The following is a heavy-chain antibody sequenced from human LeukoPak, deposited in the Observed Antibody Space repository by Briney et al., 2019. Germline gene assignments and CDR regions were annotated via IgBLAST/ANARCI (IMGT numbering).Heavy chain of an antibody. Sequence: SETLSLTCTVSGGSVSSSSSYWGWIRQPPGKGLEWIGSAYFTGSTNYSPSLKTRVTISLDTSKNQFSLKLSSVTAADTAVYYCARLAVAGTIDYWGQGTLVTVSS. D-gene: IGHD6-19*01. CDR2: AYFTGST. J-gene: IGHJ4*02. CDR1: GGSVSSSSSY. CDR3: ARLAVAGTIDY. V-gene: IGHV4-39*01.